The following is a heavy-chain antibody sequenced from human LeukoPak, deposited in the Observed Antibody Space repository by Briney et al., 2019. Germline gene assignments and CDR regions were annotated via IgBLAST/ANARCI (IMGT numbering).Heavy chain of an antibody. J-gene: IGHJ4*02. CDR3: ARRAPIAAADAFDI. D-gene: IGHD6-13*01. Sequence: SETLSLTCTVSGYSISSGYYWSWIRQPPGKGLEWIGSIYHSGSTYYNPSLKSRVSISVDTSKNQFSLKLSSVTAADTAVYYCARRAPIAAADAFDIWGQGTLVTVSS. V-gene: IGHV4-38-2*02. CDR2: IYHSGST. CDR1: GYSISSGYY.